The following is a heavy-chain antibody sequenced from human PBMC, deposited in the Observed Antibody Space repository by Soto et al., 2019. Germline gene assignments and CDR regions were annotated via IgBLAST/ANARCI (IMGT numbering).Heavy chain of an antibody. Sequence: SVKVSCKASGGTFSSYAISWVRQAPGQGLEWMGGIIPIFGTANYAQKFQGRVTITADESTSTAYMELSSLRSEDTAVYYCASSPMTTVTSKGNYYGMDVWGQWTTVTVSS. CDR3: ASSPMTTVTSKGNYYGMDV. J-gene: IGHJ6*02. CDR2: IIPIFGTA. D-gene: IGHD4-4*01. CDR1: GGTFSSYA. V-gene: IGHV1-69*13.